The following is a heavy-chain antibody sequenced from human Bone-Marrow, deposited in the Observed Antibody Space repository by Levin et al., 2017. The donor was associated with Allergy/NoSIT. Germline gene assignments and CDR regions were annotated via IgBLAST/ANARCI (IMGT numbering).Heavy chain of an antibody. J-gene: IGHJ4*02. V-gene: IGHV3-30*02. D-gene: IGHD6-13*01. CDR1: GFTFRTYG. Sequence: SGGSLRLSCAASGFTFRTYGMQWVRQAPGKGLEWVANVWSDGRNKYYADSVKGRFTISRDNSENTLFLQMNSLRAEDTAVYYCAKGDSSRGGYFNYWGRGTLVTVSS. CDR2: VWSDGRNK. CDR3: AKGDSSRGGYFNY.